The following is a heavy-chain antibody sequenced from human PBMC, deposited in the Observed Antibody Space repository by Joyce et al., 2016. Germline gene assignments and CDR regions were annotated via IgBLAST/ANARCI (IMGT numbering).Heavy chain of an antibody. J-gene: IGHJ4*02. D-gene: IGHD4-17*01. Sequence: EVQLVESGGGLVQPGGSLRLSCAASGFNFGMYWMSWVRHVPGKGLEWVANINQDGSEKYYVDSMEGRFTISRDNAKNSLYLQMNSLRVEDTAVYYCARAVTKGTVDYWGQGTLVTVSS. V-gene: IGHV3-7*01. CDR2: INQDGSEK. CDR3: ARAVTKGTVDY. CDR1: GFNFGMYW.